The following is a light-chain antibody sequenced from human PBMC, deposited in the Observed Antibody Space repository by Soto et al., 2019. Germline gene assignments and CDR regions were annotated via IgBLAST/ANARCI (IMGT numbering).Light chain of an antibody. J-gene: IGKJ4*01. V-gene: IGKV2-28*01. Sequence: DIVMTQSPLALPVTPGEPASISCRSSQSLLHTNGYNYLHWYLQKPGQSPQLLIYMGSTRASGGPDRFSGSASGRESTLNNSRVELEDVGVYSCLQDRQAPLTFGGGTKVET. CDR1: QSLLHTNGYNY. CDR3: LQDRQAPLT. CDR2: MGS.